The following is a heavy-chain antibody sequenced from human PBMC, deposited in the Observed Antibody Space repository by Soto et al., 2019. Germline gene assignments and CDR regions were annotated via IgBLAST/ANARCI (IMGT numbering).Heavy chain of an antibody. D-gene: IGHD3-10*01. J-gene: IGHJ6*02. V-gene: IGHV3-73*02. CDR3: FRENYFSYHGMDV. CDR1: GFAFSGST. CDR2: IRSKGNSYAT. Sequence: EVQLVESGGNLVQPGGSLTLSCAGSGFAFSGSTIHWVRQASGKGLEWVGRIRSKGNSYATAYAASVKGRFIISRDDSKTTAYVQMNSLKIEDTGVYFWFRENYFSYHGMDVWGQGTTVTVSS.